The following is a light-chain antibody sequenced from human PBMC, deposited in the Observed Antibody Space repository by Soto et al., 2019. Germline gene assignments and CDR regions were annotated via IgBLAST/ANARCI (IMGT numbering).Light chain of an antibody. Sequence: QSVLTQSPSASASLGASVKVTCTLNSEHSTYAIAWHRQQPEKGPRYLMRIYSDGSHVRGDGIPDRFLGSSSGAERHLIISSLQSDDEAEYYCQTWGAGSVVFGGGTKLTVL. CDR2: IYSDGSH. J-gene: IGLJ2*01. V-gene: IGLV4-69*01. CDR3: QTWGAGSVV. CDR1: SEHSTYA.